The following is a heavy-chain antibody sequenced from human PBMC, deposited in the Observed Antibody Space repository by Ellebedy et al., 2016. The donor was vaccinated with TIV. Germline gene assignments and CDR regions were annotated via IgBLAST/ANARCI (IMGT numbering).Heavy chain of an antibody. D-gene: IGHD6-13*01. CDR1: GFTFNVYS. CDR3: ARDSPHDLYSSGWYLNSPMDV. CDR2: IGRSANYI. J-gene: IGHJ6*02. Sequence: GESLKISCAASGFTFNVYSMNWVRQAPGKGLEWVSSIGRSANYIYYADSVKGRFTISRDNAKDSLYLQMNSLRAEDTAVYYCARDSPHDLYSSGWYLNSPMDVWGQGTTVTVSS. V-gene: IGHV3-21*01.